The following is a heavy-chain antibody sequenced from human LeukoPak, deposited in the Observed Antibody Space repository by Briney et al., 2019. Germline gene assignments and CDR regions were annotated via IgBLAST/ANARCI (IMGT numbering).Heavy chain of an antibody. CDR1: GFTFSTYW. V-gene: IGHV3-7*01. CDR2: IKQDGSDQ. J-gene: IGHJ4*02. CDR3: ARNIGTAQQLIY. D-gene: IGHD6-13*01. Sequence: GGSLRLSCAASGFTFSTYWMSWVRQAPGKGLECVANIKQDGSDQYYVDSVKGRFTISRDNAKNSLYLQMNSLRAEDTAVYYCARNIGTAQQLIYWGQGTLATVSS.